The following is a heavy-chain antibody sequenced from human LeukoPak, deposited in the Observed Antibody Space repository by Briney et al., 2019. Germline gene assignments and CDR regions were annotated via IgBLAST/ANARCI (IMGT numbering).Heavy chain of an antibody. V-gene: IGHV3-7*01. CDR1: GFTFSSYW. J-gene: IGHJ4*02. Sequence: GGSLRLSCAASGFTFSSYWMSWVRQAPGKGLEWVANIKQDGSEKYYVDSVKGRFTISRDNAKNSLYLQMNSLRAEDTAVYYCAKDMSHHGGGLDYWGQGTLVTVSS. CDR3: AKDMSHHGGGLDY. CDR2: IKQDGSEK. D-gene: IGHD1-14*01.